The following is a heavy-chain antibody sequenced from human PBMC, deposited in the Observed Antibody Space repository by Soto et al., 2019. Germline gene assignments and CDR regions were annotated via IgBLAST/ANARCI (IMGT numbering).Heavy chain of an antibody. CDR2: IYHSGST. J-gene: IGHJ5*02. V-gene: IGHV4-38-2*01. Sequence: PSETLSLTCAVSGYSLSSGYYWGWIRQPPGKGLEWIGSIYHSGSTYYNPSLKSRVTISVDTSKNQFSLKLSSVTAADTAVYYCARLLVVVVAATDEAPYNWFDPWGQGTLVTAPQ. CDR1: GYSLSSGYY. D-gene: IGHD2-15*01. CDR3: ARLLVVVVAATDEAPYNWFDP.